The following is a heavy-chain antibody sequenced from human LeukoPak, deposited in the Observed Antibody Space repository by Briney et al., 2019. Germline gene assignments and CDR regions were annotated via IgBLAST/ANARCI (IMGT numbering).Heavy chain of an antibody. Sequence: VGSLRLSCAASGFTFSSACMSCGRQTPREGLERVESIREDGRVKTSVDSVKGRFSISRDKAKNSVYLQMDSLRAEDTAVYYCARGPKYGQAFDYWGQGTLVSVSS. CDR2: IREDGRVK. CDR3: ARGPKYGQAFDY. D-gene: IGHD3-10*01. V-gene: IGHV3-7*01. J-gene: IGHJ4*02. CDR1: GFTFSSAC.